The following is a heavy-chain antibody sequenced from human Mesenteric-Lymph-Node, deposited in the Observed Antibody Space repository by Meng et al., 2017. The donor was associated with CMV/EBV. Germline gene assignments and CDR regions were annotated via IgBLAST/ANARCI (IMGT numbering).Heavy chain of an antibody. V-gene: IGHV4-34*01. Sequence: QGQLQQWGAGLLKPSETLSLTCAVYGGSFSGYYWSWIRQPPGKGLEWIGEINHSGSTNYNPSLKSRVTISVDTSKNQFSLRLSSVTAADTAVYYCARHQRWLKSEGGFNYWGQGTLVTGSS. D-gene: IGHD4-23*01. J-gene: IGHJ4*02. CDR3: ARHQRWLKSEGGFNY. CDR2: INHSGST. CDR1: GGSFSGYY.